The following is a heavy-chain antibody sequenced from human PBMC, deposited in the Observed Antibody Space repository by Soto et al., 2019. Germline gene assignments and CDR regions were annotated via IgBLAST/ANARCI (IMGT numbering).Heavy chain of an antibody. V-gene: IGHV4-31*03. Sequence: PSETLSLTCTVSGGSISSGGYYWSWNRQHPGKGLEWIGYIYYSGSTYYNPSLKSRVTISVDTSKNQFSLKLNSVTAADTAVYYCARVTPRGYCFDYWGQGTLVTVSS. D-gene: IGHD3-10*01. CDR2: IYYSGST. J-gene: IGHJ4*02. CDR1: GGSISSGGYY. CDR3: ARVTPRGYCFDY.